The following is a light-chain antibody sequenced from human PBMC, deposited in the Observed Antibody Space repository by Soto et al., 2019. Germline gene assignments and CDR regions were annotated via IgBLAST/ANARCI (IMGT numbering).Light chain of an antibody. J-gene: IGLJ2*01. CDR3: QTWGTGIVI. CDR2: LNRDGSH. Sequence: QSVLTQSPSASASLGDSVKLTCTLSSGHSNYAIAWHQQQPEQGPRYLMKLNRDGSHSKGDGIPNRFSGSSSGAERYLAISSLQSEDEADYYCQTWGTGIVIFGGGTKVTVL. V-gene: IGLV4-69*01. CDR1: SGHSNYA.